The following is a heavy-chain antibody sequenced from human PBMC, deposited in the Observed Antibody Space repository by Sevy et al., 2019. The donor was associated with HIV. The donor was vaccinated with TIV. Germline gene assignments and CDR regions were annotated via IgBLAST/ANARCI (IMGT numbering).Heavy chain of an antibody. CDR2: IYYSGST. V-gene: IGHV4-59*01. Sequence: SETLSLTCTVSGGSISSYYWSWIRQPPGKGLEWIGYIYYSGSTNYNPSLKSRVTISVDTSKNQFSLKLSSVTAADTAVYYCARGSVRGSYYYYGMDVWGQVTTVTVSS. D-gene: IGHD4-4*01. CDR1: GGSISSYY. CDR3: ARGSVRGSYYYYGMDV. J-gene: IGHJ6*02.